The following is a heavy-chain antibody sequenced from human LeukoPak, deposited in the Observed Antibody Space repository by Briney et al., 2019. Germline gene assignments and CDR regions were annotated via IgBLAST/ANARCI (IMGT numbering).Heavy chain of an antibody. CDR1: GFTFSAYW. Sequence: GGSLRLSCTASGFTFSAYWMSWVRQAPGKGLEWVANIKQDGSEKYYVDSVKGRFTVSKDNARNSLFLQMNSLRTEDMAVYYCARGRISMVRGLIRVTHFDSWGQGTLATVSS. D-gene: IGHD3-10*01. J-gene: IGHJ4*02. CDR2: IKQDGSEK. CDR3: ARGRISMVRGLIRVTHFDS. V-gene: IGHV3-7*01.